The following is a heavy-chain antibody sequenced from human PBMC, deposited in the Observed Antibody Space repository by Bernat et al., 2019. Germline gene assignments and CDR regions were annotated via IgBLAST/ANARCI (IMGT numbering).Heavy chain of an antibody. D-gene: IGHD3-22*01. V-gene: IGHV3-74*01. CDR2: INSDGSST. CDR3: ASTYDSTGYYYGDAFDI. Sequence: EVQLLESGGGLVQPGGSLRLSCAASGFTFSSYAMSWVRQAPGKGLVWVSRINSDGSSTSYADSVKGRFTISRDNAKNTLYLQMNNLRAEDTAVYYCASTYDSTGYYYGDAFDIWGQGTMVTVSS. J-gene: IGHJ3*02. CDR1: GFTFSSYA.